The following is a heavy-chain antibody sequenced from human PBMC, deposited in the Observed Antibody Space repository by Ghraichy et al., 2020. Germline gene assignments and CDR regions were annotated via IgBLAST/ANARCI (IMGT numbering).Heavy chain of an antibody. CDR2: ISSSSSYI. CDR1: GFTFSSYS. V-gene: IGHV3-21*01. D-gene: IGHD2-21*01. J-gene: IGHJ6*03. CDR3: ARLAYCGGDCYTPYYYMDV. Sequence: GGSLRLSCAASGFTFSSYSMNWVRQAPGKGLEWVSSISSSSSYIYYADSVKGRFTISRDNAKNSLYLQMNSLRAEDTAVYYCARLAYCGGDCYTPYYYMDVWGKGTTVTVSS.